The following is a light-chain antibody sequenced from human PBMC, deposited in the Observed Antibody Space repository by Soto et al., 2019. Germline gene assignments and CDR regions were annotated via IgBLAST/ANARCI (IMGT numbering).Light chain of an antibody. J-gene: IGLJ1*01. CDR2: EVS. V-gene: IGLV2-14*01. CDR1: SNDVGAYNY. CDR3: SSYTTNSTYV. Sequence: SVLTQPASVSGSPGQSITISCTGTSNDVGAYNYVSWYQQHLGKAPKLMIYEVSNRPSGISNRFSGSKSANTASLTISGLQAEDEADYYCSSYTTNSTYVFGTGTKV.